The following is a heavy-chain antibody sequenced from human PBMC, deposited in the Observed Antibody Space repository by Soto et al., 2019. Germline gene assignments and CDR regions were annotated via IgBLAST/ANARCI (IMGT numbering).Heavy chain of an antibody. CDR1: GFTFSSYG. CDR2: ISYDGSNK. V-gene: IGHV3-30*18. CDR3: AKHGRIAARRGPTVFDY. Sequence: QVQLVESGGGVVQPGRSLRLSCAASGFTFSSYGMHWVRQAPGKGLEWVAVISYDGSNKYYADSVKGRFTISRDNSKNTLYLQMNSLSAEDTAVYYCAKHGRIAARRGPTVFDYWGQGTLVTVSS. D-gene: IGHD6-6*01. J-gene: IGHJ4*02.